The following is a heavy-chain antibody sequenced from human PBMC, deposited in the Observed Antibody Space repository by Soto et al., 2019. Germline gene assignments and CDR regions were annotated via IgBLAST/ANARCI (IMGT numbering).Heavy chain of an antibody. CDR3: ARDKRSGAAAGVNWFDP. CDR1: GGSISSYY. J-gene: IGHJ5*02. CDR2: IYYSGST. D-gene: IGHD6-13*01. V-gene: IGHV4-59*01. Sequence: PSETLSLTCTVSGGSISSYYWGWIRQPPGKGLEWIGYIYYSGSTNYNPSLKSRVTISVDTSKNQFSLKLSSVTAADTAVYYCARDKRSGAAAGVNWFDPWGQGTLVTVSS.